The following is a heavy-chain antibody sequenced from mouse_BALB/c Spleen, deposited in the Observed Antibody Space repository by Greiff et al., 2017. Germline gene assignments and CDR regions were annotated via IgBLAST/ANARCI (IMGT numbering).Heavy chain of an antibody. CDR2: INPGSGGT. CDR3: ARFGKEGYFDV. Sequence: LVESGAELVRPGTSVKVSCKASGYAFTNYLIEWVKQRPGQGLEWIGVINPGSGGTNYNEKFKGKATLTADKSSSTAYMQLSSLTSDDSAVYFCARFGKEGYFDVWGAGTTVTVSS. J-gene: IGHJ1*01. CDR1: GYAFTNYL. D-gene: IGHD2-1*01. V-gene: IGHV1-54*03.